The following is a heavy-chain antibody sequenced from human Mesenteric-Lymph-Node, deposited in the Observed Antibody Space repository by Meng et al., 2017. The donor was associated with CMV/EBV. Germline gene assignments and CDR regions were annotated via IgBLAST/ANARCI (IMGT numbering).Heavy chain of an antibody. V-gene: IGHV4-61*08. CDR3: ARVWDLWANPEV. CDR2: IYYTGAT. J-gene: IGHJ6*02. Sequence: GSLRLSCTVSGDSVSSRGNFWNWVRQPPGKGLEWIGYIYYTGATDYNPSLKSRVTMSLDTSKNQFFLNLNSVTAADAAVYYCARVWDLWANPEVWGQGTTVTVSS. D-gene: IGHD3-3*01. CDR1: GDSVSSRGNF.